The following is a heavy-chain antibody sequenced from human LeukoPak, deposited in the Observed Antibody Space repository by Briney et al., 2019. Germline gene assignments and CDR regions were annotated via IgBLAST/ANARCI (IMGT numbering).Heavy chain of an antibody. V-gene: IGHV3-7*01. J-gene: IGHJ6*03. D-gene: IGHD3-16*02. Sequence: GGSLRLSCAASGITFSNYWMSWVRQAPGKGLEWVANIKQDGSEKYYVDSVKGRFTISRDNAKNSLYLQMNSLRAEDTAVYYCAREGSDRFPGYYYYDYMDVWGKGTTVTISS. CDR2: IKQDGSEK. CDR1: GITFSNYW. CDR3: AREGSDRFPGYYYYDYMDV.